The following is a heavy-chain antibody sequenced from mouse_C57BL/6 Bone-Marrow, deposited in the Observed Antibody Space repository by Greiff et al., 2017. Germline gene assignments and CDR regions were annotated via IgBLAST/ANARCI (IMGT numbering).Heavy chain of an antibody. CDR3: AREGGYYYGSSYWDGAMDY. CDR2: INPGSGGT. CDR1: GYAFTNYL. J-gene: IGHJ4*01. Sequence: VNLVESGAELVRPGTSVKVSCKASGYAFTNYLIEWVKQRPGQGLEWIGVINPGSGGTNYNEKFKGKATLTADKSSSTAYMQLSSLTSEHSAVYFCAREGGYYYGSSYWDGAMDYWGQGTSVTVSS. D-gene: IGHD1-1*01. V-gene: IGHV1-54*01.